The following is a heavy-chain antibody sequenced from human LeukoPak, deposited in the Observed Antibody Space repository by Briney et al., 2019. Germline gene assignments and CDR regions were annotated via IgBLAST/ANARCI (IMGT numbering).Heavy chain of an antibody. CDR2: ISGSGGST. CDR3: AKDSDCGGDCYHFDY. D-gene: IGHD2-21*02. Sequence: GGSLRLSCAASGFTFSSYAMSWVRQAPGKGLEWVSAISGSGGSTYYADSVKGRFTISRDNSKNTLYLQMNSLRAEDTAVYYCAKDSDCGGDCYHFDYWGQGTLVTVSS. J-gene: IGHJ4*02. CDR1: GFTFSSYA. V-gene: IGHV3-23*01.